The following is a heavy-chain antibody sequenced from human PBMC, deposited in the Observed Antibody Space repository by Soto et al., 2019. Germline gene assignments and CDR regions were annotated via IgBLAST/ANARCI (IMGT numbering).Heavy chain of an antibody. J-gene: IGHJ5*02. CDR1: GFTLSTYG. D-gene: IGHD6-13*01. Sequence: QEQLVESGGGVVQPGTSLRLSCAASGFTLSTYGMHWVRQAPGKGLEWLAMISHDAGAIHYTDSVKGRCTVSRYPSSNTFHMHVTGLSFDDPGGYYCARDFVPSSWLNVFEPWGQVILLTVSS. V-gene: IGHV3-30*03. CDR3: ARDFVPSSWLNVFEP. CDR2: ISHDAGAI.